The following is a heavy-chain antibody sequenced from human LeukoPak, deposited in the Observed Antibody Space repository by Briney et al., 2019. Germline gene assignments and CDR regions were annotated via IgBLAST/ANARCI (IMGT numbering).Heavy chain of an antibody. V-gene: IGHV3-23*01. CDR3: AKDQRAATDY. D-gene: IGHD6-13*01. CDR2: IRGSGGST. CDR1: GFTFSSYA. Sequence: GGSLRLAWAASGFTFSSYAMSWVRQAPGEGLEWVVAIRGSGGSTYYADSVKGRFTISRDNSKNTLYLQMNSLRAEDTAVYYCAKDQRAATDYWGQGTLVTVSS. J-gene: IGHJ4*02.